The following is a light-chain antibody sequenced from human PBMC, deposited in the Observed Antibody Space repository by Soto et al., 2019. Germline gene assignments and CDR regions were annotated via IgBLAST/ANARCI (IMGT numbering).Light chain of an antibody. Sequence: MRLTHSPGTLSLSPGERATLSCRSSQSVSSSYLAWYQQKPGQAPRLLIYGASSRATGIPDRFSGSGSGTDFTLTISRLEPEDFAVYYCQQYGSSPPYTFGQGTRLEIK. CDR2: GAS. V-gene: IGKV3-20*01. CDR1: QSVSSSY. J-gene: IGKJ5*01. CDR3: QQYGSSPPYT.